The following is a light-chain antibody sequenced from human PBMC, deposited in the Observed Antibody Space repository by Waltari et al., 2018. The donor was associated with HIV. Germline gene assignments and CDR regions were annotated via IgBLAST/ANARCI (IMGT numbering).Light chain of an antibody. CDR2: GTS. J-gene: IGKJ4*01. CDR1: PDIIFF. CDR3: QQYSAYPLT. V-gene: IGKV1-16*02. Sequence: DVQMTQSPSSLSASIGDRVHVTCRASPDIIFFLAWCQHRPGTAPKYLIYGTSTLQSGVPSSKFTGSGSGTEFTLTITNLQPEDTGTYYCQQYSAYPLTFGGGTKVEI.